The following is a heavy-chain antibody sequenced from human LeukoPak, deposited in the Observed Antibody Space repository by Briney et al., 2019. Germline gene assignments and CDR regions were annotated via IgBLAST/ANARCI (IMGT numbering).Heavy chain of an antibody. V-gene: IGHV3-7*05. Sequence: GGSLRLSCVASGFIFSGYWMSWVRQAPGKGLEWVANIKQDGSEKYYVDSVKGRFTISRDNAKDSLFLQRNSLRAEDTAVYCCARDTKPYDSSGYDTWGQGTLVTVSS. CDR2: IKQDGSEK. CDR1: GFIFSGYW. J-gene: IGHJ5*02. CDR3: ARDTKPYDSSGYDT. D-gene: IGHD3-22*01.